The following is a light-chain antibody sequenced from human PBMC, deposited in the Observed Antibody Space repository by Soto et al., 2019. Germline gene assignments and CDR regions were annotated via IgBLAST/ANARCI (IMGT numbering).Light chain of an antibody. CDR2: WAS. CDR1: QSLLHSNGYNY. Sequence: VMTQSPLSLPLTPREPASISCRSSQSLLHSNGYNYLAGFQQKPGQPPKLLIYWASTRESGVPDRFSASGSETDFTLTISSLQAEDVATYYCQQYYSSPTWTFGQGTKVDIK. CDR3: QQYYSSPTWT. J-gene: IGKJ1*01. V-gene: IGKV4-1*01.